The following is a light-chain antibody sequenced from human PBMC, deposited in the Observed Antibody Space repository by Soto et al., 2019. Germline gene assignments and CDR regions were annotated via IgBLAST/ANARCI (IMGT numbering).Light chain of an antibody. CDR1: TSDVDTYNF. J-gene: IGLJ3*02. Sequence: QSVLTQPASVSGSPGQSIAIPCTGSTSDVDTYNFVSWYQHHPGKAPKLIIYDVNKRPSGVSNRFSGSKSGYTASLIISELQAADEADYYWSSYAGNDFVVFGGGTKLTVL. CDR3: SSYAGNDFVV. V-gene: IGLV2-14*03. CDR2: DVN.